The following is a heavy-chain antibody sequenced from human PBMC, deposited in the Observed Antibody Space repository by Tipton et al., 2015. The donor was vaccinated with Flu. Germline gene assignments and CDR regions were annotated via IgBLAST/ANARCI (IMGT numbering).Heavy chain of an antibody. V-gene: IGHV3-21*01. CDR3: GRDRGAGTAIFGLVDF. D-gene: IGHD3/OR15-3a*01. Sequence: SLRLSCAASGFTFTGYSMTWVRQAPGKGLEWVSSVSGSSGFIHYADSVEGRFNIFRDNAKRLVYLHMNSLRAEDTAVYYCGRDRGAGTAIFGLVDFWGQGALVTVSS. J-gene: IGHJ4*02. CDR1: GFTFTGYS. CDR2: VSGSSGFI.